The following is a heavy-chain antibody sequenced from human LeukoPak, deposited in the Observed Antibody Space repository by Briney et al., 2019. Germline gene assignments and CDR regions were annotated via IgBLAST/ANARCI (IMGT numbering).Heavy chain of an antibody. CDR2: ISYDGSNK. CDR1: GFTFSSYA. D-gene: IGHD4-23*01. CDR3: AKDDFDYGGLH. Sequence: GGSLRLSCAASGFTFSSYAMSWVRQAPGKGLEWVAVISYDGSNKYYADSVKGRFTISRDNSKNTLYLQMNSLRAEDTAVYYCAKDDFDYGGLHWGQGTLVTVSS. V-gene: IGHV3-30*18. J-gene: IGHJ4*02.